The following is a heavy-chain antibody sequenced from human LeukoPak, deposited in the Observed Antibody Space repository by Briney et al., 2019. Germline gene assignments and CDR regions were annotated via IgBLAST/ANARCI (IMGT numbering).Heavy chain of an antibody. CDR2: ISGDGGST. J-gene: IGHJ4*02. CDR1: GFTFDDYA. V-gene: IGHV3-43*02. D-gene: IGHD6-13*01. Sequence: GGSLRLSCAASGFTFDDYAMHCVRQAPGKGLEWISLISGDGGSTYYADSVKGRFTISRDNSKNSLYLRMNSLRTEDTALYYCARKHLESSSWYLPFDYWGQGTLVTVSS. CDR3: ARKHLESSSWYLPFDY.